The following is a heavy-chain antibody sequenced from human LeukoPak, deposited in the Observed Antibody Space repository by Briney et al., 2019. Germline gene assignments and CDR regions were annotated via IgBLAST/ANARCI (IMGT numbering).Heavy chain of an antibody. Sequence: SETLSLTCAVYGGSFSGYYWSWIRQPPGKGLEWIGEINHSGSTNYNASLKSRVTISVDTSKNQFSLKLSSVTAADTPVYYCAREEDCSGGICYLGNAFDIWGQGTMVTVSS. D-gene: IGHD2-15*01. J-gene: IGHJ3*02. CDR3: AREEDCSGGICYLGNAFDI. CDR2: INHSGST. CDR1: GGSFSGYY. V-gene: IGHV4-34*01.